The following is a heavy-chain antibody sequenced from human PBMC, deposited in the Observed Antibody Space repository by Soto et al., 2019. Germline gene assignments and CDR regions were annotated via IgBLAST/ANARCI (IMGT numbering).Heavy chain of an antibody. CDR3: AAEGLSSSGYLDY. Sequence: ASVKVSCKASGYTFTSYGISWVRQAPGQGLEWMGWISAYNGNTNYAQKFQERVTITRDMSTSTAYMELSSLRSEDTAVYYCAAEGLSSSGYLDYWGQGTLVTVSS. CDR2: ISAYNGNT. J-gene: IGHJ4*02. CDR1: GYTFTSYG. V-gene: IGHV1-18*01. D-gene: IGHD3-22*01.